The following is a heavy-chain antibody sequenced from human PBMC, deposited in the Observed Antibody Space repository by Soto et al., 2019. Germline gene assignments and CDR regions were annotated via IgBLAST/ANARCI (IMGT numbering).Heavy chain of an antibody. Sequence: SESLSLTCAVSGGSVSSTQRWTWVRQAPGKGLEWLGEIYHIGSTKYNPSLKSRVTMSVDKSKNNFSLNLRSVTAADTAVYYCASKTYNWNTWMVYWGPGILVNVSS. CDR2: IYHIGST. J-gene: IGHJ4*02. D-gene: IGHD1-1*01. V-gene: IGHV4-4*02. CDR1: GGSVSSTQR. CDR3: ASKTYNWNTWMVY.